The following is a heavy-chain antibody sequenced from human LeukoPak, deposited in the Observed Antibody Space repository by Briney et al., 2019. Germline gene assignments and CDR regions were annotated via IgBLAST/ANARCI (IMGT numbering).Heavy chain of an antibody. Sequence: PGGSLRLSCAASGFTFSSYSMNWVRQAPGKGLEWISSISSSSSYIYYADSVKGRFTISRDNAKNSLYLQMNSLRVEDTAVYYCARDQGASANWFDPWGQGTLVTVSS. J-gene: IGHJ5*02. V-gene: IGHV3-21*01. CDR3: ARDQGASANWFDP. D-gene: IGHD2-2*01. CDR1: GFTFSSYS. CDR2: ISSSSSYI.